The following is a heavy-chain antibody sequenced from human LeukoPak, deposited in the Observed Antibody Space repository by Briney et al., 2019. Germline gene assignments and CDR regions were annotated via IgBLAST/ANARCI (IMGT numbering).Heavy chain of an antibody. D-gene: IGHD2-2*01. CDR1: GFTVSSNY. Sequence: GGSLRLSCAASGFTVSSNYMSWVRQTPGKGLERVSVIYSSGNTYYADSVKGRFTISRDNSKNTLYLQMNSLRAEDTAVYYCARGARRICSSTSCPFDPWGQGTLVTVSS. J-gene: IGHJ5*02. CDR3: ARGARRICSSTSCPFDP. CDR2: IYSSGNT. V-gene: IGHV3-53*01.